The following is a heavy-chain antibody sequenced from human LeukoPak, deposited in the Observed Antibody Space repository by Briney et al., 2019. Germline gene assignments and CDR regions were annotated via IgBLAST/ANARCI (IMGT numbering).Heavy chain of an antibody. Sequence: ASVKVSCKASGYTFTSYYMHWVRQAPGQGLEWMGIINPSGGSTSYAQKFQGRVTMTRDTSTSTVYMELSSLRSEDTAVYYCARENRLLAAAGTPHPLDIWGQGTMVTVSS. V-gene: IGHV1-46*01. CDR1: GYTFTSYY. D-gene: IGHD6-13*01. CDR2: INPSGGST. J-gene: IGHJ3*02. CDR3: ARENRLLAAAGTPHPLDI.